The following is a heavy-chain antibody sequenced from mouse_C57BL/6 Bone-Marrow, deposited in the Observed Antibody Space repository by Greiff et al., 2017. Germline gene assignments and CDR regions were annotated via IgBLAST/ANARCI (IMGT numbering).Heavy chain of an antibody. CDR3: ARRDYGSRGYFDY. V-gene: IGHV5-6*01. Sequence: EVQRVESGGDLVKPGGSLKLSCAASGFTFSSYGMSWVRQTPDKRLEWVATISSGGSYTYYPDSVKGRFTISRDNAKNTLYLQMSSLKSEDTAMYYCARRDYGSRGYFDYWGQGTTLTVSS. CDR1: GFTFSSYG. D-gene: IGHD1-1*01. CDR2: ISSGGSYT. J-gene: IGHJ2*01.